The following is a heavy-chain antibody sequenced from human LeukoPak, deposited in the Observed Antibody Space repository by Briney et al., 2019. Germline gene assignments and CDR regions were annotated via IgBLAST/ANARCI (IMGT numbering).Heavy chain of an antibody. J-gene: IGHJ4*02. D-gene: IGHD5-18*01. CDR1: GFAFDTYC. Sequence: GGSLRLSCAAFGFAFDTYCMKWVRQAPGKGLEWVANIKQDGSEIHYVDSVKGRFTISRDNAKNSLYLQMNSLRAEDTAFYYCARGAEVQIWSYYFDYWGQGTLVSVSS. CDR3: ARGAEVQIWSYYFDY. CDR2: IKQDGSEI. V-gene: IGHV3-7*03.